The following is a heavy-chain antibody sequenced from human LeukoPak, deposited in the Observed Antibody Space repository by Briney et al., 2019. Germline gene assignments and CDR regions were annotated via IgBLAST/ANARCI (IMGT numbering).Heavy chain of an antibody. CDR2: IYYSGST. CDR3: ARTPPDAFDI. V-gene: IGHV4-39*01. J-gene: IGHJ3*02. Sequence: SETLSLTCTVSGGSISSSSYYWGWIRQPPGKGLEWIGSIYYSGSTYYNPSLKSRVTISVDTSKNRFSLKLSSVTAADTAVYYCARTPPDAFDIWGQGTMVTVSS. CDR1: GGSISSSSYY.